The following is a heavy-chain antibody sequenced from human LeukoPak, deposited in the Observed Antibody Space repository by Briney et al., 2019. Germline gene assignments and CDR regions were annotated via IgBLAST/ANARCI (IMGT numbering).Heavy chain of an antibody. V-gene: IGHV1-2*04. J-gene: IGHJ4*02. CDR1: GYTFTDYY. D-gene: IGHD2-2*01. Sequence: ASVKVSCKASGYTFTDYYMHWVRQAPGQGLEWMGWINPNSGGTNYAQKFQGWVTMTRDTSISTAYMELNRLRSDDTAVYYCATEVFCSSTSCGDYWGQGTLVTVSS. CDR3: ATEVFCSSTSCGDY. CDR2: INPNSGGT.